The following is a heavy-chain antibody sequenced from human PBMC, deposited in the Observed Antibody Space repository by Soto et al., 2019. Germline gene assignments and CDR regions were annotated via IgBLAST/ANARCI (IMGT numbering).Heavy chain of an antibody. CDR2: ISSNGGGT. CDR1: RLTFSSHG. D-gene: IGHD2-2*01. V-gene: IGHV3-64*01. CDR3: ARGLSYCSSTSCYWDAFDL. J-gene: IGHJ3*01. Sequence: GGSLRLSCAASRLTFSSHGMHWVRQAPGKGLEFVSAISSNGGGTFYANSVKGRFTISRDNSKNTVFLQMGSLRPEDMAVYYCARGLSYCSSTSCYWDAFDLWGQGTMVTVSS.